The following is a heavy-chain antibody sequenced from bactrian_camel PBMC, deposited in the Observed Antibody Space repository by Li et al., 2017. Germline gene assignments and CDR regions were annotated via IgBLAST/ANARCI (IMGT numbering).Heavy chain of an antibody. D-gene: IGHD5*01. Sequence: VQLVESGGGLVQPGGSLRLSCTASGFIFDNYAMGWIRQAPGKGLEWVAAIDGDGSTSYADSVKGRFTISKDNAKNTLYLQMNSLKPEDTAMYYCAADVRGRATVESMLNPWSSRYLELWGQGTQVTVS. CDR3: AADVRGRATVESMLNPWSSRYLEL. CDR1: GFIFDNYA. CDR2: IDGDGST. V-gene: IGHV3-1*01. J-gene: IGHJ2*01.